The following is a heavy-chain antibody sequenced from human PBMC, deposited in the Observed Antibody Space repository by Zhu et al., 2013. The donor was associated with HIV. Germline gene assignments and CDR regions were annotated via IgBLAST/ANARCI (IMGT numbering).Heavy chain of an antibody. CDR1: GYSFTNYG. D-gene: IGHD4-17*01. V-gene: IGHV1-18*01. CDR3: ARDYYSDYVFDY. J-gene: IGHJ4*02. CDR2: ISGNNDDT. Sequence: QVQLVQSGAEVKTPGASVKVSCKTSGYSFTNYGISWVRQAPGQGLEWMGWISGNNDDTNIAQRFQGRVSMTSDTSTSTVYMELRSLRSDDTAVFYCARDYYSDYVFDYWGQGTLGHRXL.